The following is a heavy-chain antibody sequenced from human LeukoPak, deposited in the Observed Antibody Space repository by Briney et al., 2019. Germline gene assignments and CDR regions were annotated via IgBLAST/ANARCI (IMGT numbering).Heavy chain of an antibody. CDR1: GYSFTSYW. V-gene: IGHV5-51*01. J-gene: IGHJ5*02. Sequence: GESLKISCKGSGYSFTSYWIGWVRQMPGKGLEWMGIIYPGDSDTRYSPSFQGQVTISADKSISTAYLQWSSLKASDTAMYYCARRGYCSGGSCYPNWFDPWAREPWSPSPQ. CDR2: IYPGDSDT. D-gene: IGHD2-15*01. CDR3: ARRGYCSGGSCYPNWFDP.